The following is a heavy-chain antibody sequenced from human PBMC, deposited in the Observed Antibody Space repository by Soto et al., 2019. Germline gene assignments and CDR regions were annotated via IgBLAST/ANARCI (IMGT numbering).Heavy chain of an antibody. V-gene: IGHV1-18*01. D-gene: IGHD3-22*01. Sequence: QVRLEQSGTEVKKTGASEKVFCKASGYTFTSYGISWVRQAPGQGLELMGWINIYSGDANYAQRFQDRVTMTRDTSTHTGYMEMRSLRSDDTAVYYCAMALYYYDNSGLAYWGQGTLVTVSS. CDR2: INIYSGDA. CDR1: GYTFTSYG. J-gene: IGHJ4*02. CDR3: AMALYYYDNSGLAY.